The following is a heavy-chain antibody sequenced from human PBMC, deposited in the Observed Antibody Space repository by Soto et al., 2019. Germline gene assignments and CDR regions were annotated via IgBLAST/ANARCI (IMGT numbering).Heavy chain of an antibody. V-gene: IGHV4-31*03. CDR1: GASITSGGYY. CDR3: ARAEKERAGIYRPPDY. D-gene: IGHD5-12*01. Sequence: QVQLQESGPGLVKPSQTLSLTCTVSGASITSGGYYWSWIRQHPGKGLEWIGYIYYSVTTYYNPSLKSRVIIPVDTSKNQFSLNLRSVTAADTAVYYCARAEKERAGIYRPPDYWGQGTLVTVSS. CDR2: IYYSVTT. J-gene: IGHJ4*02.